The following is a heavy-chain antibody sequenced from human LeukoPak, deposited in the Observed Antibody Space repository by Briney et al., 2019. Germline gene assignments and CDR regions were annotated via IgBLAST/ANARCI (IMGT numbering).Heavy chain of an antibody. CDR1: GFTFSSYA. Sequence: PGGSLRLSCAASGFTFSSYAMHWVRQAPGKGLEYVSAISSNGGSTYYANSVKGRFTISRDNSKNTLYLQMGSLRAEDMAVYYCARVQTYCGGDCYEYYFDYWGRGTLVTVSS. V-gene: IGHV3-64*01. D-gene: IGHD2-21*02. J-gene: IGHJ4*02. CDR3: ARVQTYCGGDCYEYYFDY. CDR2: ISSNGGST.